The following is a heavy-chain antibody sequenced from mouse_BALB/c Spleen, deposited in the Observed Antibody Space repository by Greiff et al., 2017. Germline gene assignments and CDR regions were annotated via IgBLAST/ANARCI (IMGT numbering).Heavy chain of an antibody. CDR1: GFTFSSYG. V-gene: IGHV5-6-3*01. D-gene: IGHD1-1*01. CDR2: INSNGGST. Sequence: EVQLQESGGGLVQPGGSLKLSCAASGFTFSSYGMSWVRQTPDKRLELVATINSNGGSTYYPDSVKGRFTISRDNAKNTLYLQMSSLKSEDTAMYYCAREELYYYGSSAWFAYWGQGTLVTVSA. J-gene: IGHJ3*01. CDR3: AREELYYYGSSAWFAY.